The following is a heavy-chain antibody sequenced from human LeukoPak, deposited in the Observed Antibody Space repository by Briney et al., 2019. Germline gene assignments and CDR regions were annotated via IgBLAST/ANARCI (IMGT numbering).Heavy chain of an antibody. J-gene: IGHJ2*01. CDR3: ARDPTYSSGWYSDDWYFDL. Sequence: SETLSLTCTVSGGSISSYYWSWIRQPPGKGLEWIGYIYYSGSTNYNPSLKSRVTISVDTSKNQFSLKLSSVTAADTAVYYCARDPTYSSGWYSDDWYFDLWGRGTLVTVSS. CDR1: GGSISSYY. V-gene: IGHV4-59*01. CDR2: IYYSGST. D-gene: IGHD6-19*01.